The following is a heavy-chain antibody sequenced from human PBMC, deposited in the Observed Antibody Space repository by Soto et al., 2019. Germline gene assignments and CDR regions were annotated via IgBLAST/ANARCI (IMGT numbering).Heavy chain of an antibody. CDR1: GGSISSYY. D-gene: IGHD3-22*01. Sequence: QVQLRESGPGLVKPSETLSLTCTVSGGSISSYYWSWIRQPPGKGLEWIGYIYYSGSTNYNPSLKSRVTISVDTSKNQFSLKLSSVTAADTAVYYCARIPYYDSSGYYSRWGQGTLVTVSS. J-gene: IGHJ4*02. V-gene: IGHV4-59*01. CDR3: ARIPYYDSSGYYSR. CDR2: IYYSGST.